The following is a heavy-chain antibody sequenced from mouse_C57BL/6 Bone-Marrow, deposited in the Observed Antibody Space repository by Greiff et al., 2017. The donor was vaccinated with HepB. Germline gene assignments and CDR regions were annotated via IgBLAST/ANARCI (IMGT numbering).Heavy chain of an antibody. CDR1: GFTFSSYA. CDR2: ISDGGSYT. D-gene: IGHD2-5*01. J-gene: IGHJ2*01. V-gene: IGHV5-4*01. CDR3: ARDPPYYSNYHPYYFDY. Sequence: EVMLVESGGGLVKPGGSLKLSCAASGFTFSSYAMSWVRQTPEKRLEWVATISDGGSYTYYPDNVKGRFTISRDNAKNNLYLQMSHLKSEDTAMYYCARDPPYYSNYHPYYFDYWGQGTTLTVSS.